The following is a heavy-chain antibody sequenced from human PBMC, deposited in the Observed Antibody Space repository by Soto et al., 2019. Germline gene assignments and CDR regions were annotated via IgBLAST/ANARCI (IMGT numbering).Heavy chain of an antibody. J-gene: IGHJ4*02. CDR2: IHHSGST. V-gene: IGHV4-34*01. Sequence: SETLSLTCAVYGGSFSGYYWSWIRQPPGKGLEWIGEIHHSGSTNYNPSLKSRVTISVDTSKNQFSLKLSSVTAADTAVYYCARESVAVAFDYWGQGTLVTVSS. D-gene: IGHD6-19*01. CDR1: GGSFSGYY. CDR3: ARESVAVAFDY.